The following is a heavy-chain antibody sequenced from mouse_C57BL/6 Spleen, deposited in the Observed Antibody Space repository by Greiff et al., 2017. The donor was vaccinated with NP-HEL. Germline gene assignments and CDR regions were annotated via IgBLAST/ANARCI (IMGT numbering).Heavy chain of an antibody. D-gene: IGHD2-5*01. CDR3: ARSPYSNFDDY. V-gene: IGHV1-81*01. J-gene: IGHJ2*01. CDR1: GYTFTSYG. CDR2: IYPRSGNT. Sequence: VQLQQSGAELARPGASVKLSCKASGYTFTSYGISWVKQRTGQGLEWIGEIYPRSGNTYYNEKFKGKATLTADKSSRTAYMELRSLTSEDSAVYFCARSPYSNFDDYWGQGTTLTVSS.